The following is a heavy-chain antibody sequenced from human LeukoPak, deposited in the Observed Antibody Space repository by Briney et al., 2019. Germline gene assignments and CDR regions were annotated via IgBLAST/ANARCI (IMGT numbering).Heavy chain of an antibody. V-gene: IGHV1-2*04. CDR1: GHTFTDYY. CDR3: ARANPLHCSSTSCLFDY. Sequence: ASVKVSCKASGHTFTDYYMHWVRQAPGQGLEWMGWINPNNGGTYSTQKFQGWVTMTRDTSISTAYMELSRLTSDDTAVYYCARANPLHCSSTSCLFDYWGQGSLVIVSS. J-gene: IGHJ4*02. D-gene: IGHD2-2*01. CDR2: INPNNGGT.